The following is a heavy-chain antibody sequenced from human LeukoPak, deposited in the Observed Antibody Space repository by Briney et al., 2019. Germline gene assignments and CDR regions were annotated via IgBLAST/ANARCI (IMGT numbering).Heavy chain of an antibody. V-gene: IGHV3-7*01. Sequence: GGSLRLSCAASGFTFSSYWMSWVRQAPGKGLEWVANIKQDGSEKYYVDSVKGRFTISGDNAKNSLYLQMNSLRAEDTAVYYCARVGPTPRTFEGYYDSRDAFDIWGQGTMVTVSS. CDR3: ARVGPTPRTFEGYYDSRDAFDI. D-gene: IGHD3-22*01. J-gene: IGHJ3*02. CDR2: IKQDGSEK. CDR1: GFTFSSYW.